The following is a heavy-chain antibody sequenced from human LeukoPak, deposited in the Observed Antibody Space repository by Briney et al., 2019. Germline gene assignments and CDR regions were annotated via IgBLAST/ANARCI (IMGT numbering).Heavy chain of an antibody. CDR1: GYTFTSYG. Sequence: ASVKVSCKASGYTFTSYGISWVRQAPGQGLEWMGWISAYNGNTNYAQKLQGRVTMTTDTSTSTAYMELRSLRSDDTAVYYCARDGLLKYYDFWSGYLSAIPLVDYWGQGTLVTVSS. CDR3: ARDGLLKYYDFWSGYLSAIPLVDY. J-gene: IGHJ4*02. CDR2: ISAYNGNT. D-gene: IGHD3-3*01. V-gene: IGHV1-18*01.